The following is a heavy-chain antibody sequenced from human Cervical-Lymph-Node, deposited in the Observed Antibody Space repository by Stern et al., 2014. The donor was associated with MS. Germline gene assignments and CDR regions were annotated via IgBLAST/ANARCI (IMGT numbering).Heavy chain of an antibody. D-gene: IGHD3-10*01. CDR2: IFSNDEK. CDR1: GFSLSNARMG. J-gene: IGHJ6*02. CDR3: ARTKSELLNYYYYYGMDV. V-gene: IGHV2-26*01. Sequence: QVTLRESGPVLVKPTETLTLTCTVSGFSLSNARMGVSWIRQPPGKALEWLAHIFSNDEKPYSTSLKSRLTISKDPSKSQVVLTMTNMDPVDTATYYCARTKSELLNYYYYYGMDVWGQGTTVTVSS.